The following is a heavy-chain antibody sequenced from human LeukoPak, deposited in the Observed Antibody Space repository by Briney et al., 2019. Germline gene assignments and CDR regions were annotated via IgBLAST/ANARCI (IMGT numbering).Heavy chain of an antibody. CDR1: GFTFSSYG. CDR2: IRYDGSNK. CDR3: AKDLTVGATSYAFDI. V-gene: IGHV3-30*02. D-gene: IGHD1-26*01. Sequence: PGRSLRLSCAASGFTFSSYGMHWVRQAPGKGLEWVAFIRYDGSNKYYADSVKGRFTISRDNSKNTLYLQMNSLRAGDAAVYYCAKDLTVGATSYAFDIWGQGTMVTVSS. J-gene: IGHJ3*02.